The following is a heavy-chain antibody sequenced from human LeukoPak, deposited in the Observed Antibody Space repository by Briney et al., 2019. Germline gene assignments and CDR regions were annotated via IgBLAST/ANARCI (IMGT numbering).Heavy chain of an antibody. CDR3: ARGGGLDV. D-gene: IGHD3-16*01. Sequence: PGRSLTLSCATSGFTFSNYGMHWVRQAPGKGLEWVAVISSDETNIRYGDSVRGRFTVSRDNAKNSLYLQMSNLRAEDTAVYFCARGGGLDVWGQGATVTVSS. CDR1: GFTFSNYG. J-gene: IGHJ6*02. CDR2: ISSDETNI. V-gene: IGHV3-30*03.